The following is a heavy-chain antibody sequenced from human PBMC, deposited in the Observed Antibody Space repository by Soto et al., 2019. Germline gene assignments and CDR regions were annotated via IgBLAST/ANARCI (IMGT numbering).Heavy chain of an antibody. D-gene: IGHD5-12*01. CDR2: ISGSGGST. Sequence: GGSLRLSCAASGFTFSSYAMSWVRQAPGKGLEWVSAISGSGGSTYYADSVKGRFTISRDNSKNTLYLQMNSLRAEDTAVYYCAKDRVVATTYNWFDPWGQGTLVTVSS. V-gene: IGHV3-23*01. CDR3: AKDRVVATTYNWFDP. CDR1: GFTFSSYA. J-gene: IGHJ5*02.